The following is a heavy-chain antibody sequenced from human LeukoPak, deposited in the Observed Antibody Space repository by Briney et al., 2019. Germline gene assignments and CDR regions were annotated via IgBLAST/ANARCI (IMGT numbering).Heavy chain of an antibody. J-gene: IGHJ4*02. V-gene: IGHV3-49*03. Sequence: GGSLRLSCTASGYTFGHYALSWFRQAPGKGLEWVSFIRSKTYGGTTQYAASVKGRFNISRDDSRAIAYLQMNSLKIEDTAIYYCTRVDYGGAPRRNYWGQGTLVTVSS. D-gene: IGHD4-23*01. CDR2: IRSKTYGGTT. CDR1: GYTFGHYA. CDR3: TRVDYGGAPRRNY.